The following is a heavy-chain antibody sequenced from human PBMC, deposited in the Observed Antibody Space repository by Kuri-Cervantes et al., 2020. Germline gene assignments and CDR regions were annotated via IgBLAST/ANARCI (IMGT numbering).Heavy chain of an antibody. CDR1: GFIVSSNY. V-gene: IGHV3-53*01. CDR2: ICCGGGT. D-gene: IGHD1-26*01. CDR3: ARDSSKWELVADWFDP. J-gene: IGHJ5*02. Sequence: GESLKISCAVSGFIVSSNYITWVRQTPGKGLEWVSVICCGGGTYYADSVKGRFTISRDNSKNTLYLQMNSLRAEDTAVYYCARDSSKWELVADWFDPWGQGTLVTVFS.